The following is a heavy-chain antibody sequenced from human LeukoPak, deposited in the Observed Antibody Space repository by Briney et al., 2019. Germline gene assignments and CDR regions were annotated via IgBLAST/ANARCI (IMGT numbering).Heavy chain of an antibody. V-gene: IGHV1-18*01. D-gene: IGHD5-12*01. Sequence: ASVTVSFKASGYTFLSYGIAWVRQAPGQGREGMGWISGYNGNTNYAQKLQGRVSMTTDTSTTTAYMELRSLTTDDTALYYCARSSLGTITAGPFDYWGQGTLVTVSS. CDR3: ARSSLGTITAGPFDY. CDR2: ISGYNGNT. CDR1: GYTFLSYG. J-gene: IGHJ4*02.